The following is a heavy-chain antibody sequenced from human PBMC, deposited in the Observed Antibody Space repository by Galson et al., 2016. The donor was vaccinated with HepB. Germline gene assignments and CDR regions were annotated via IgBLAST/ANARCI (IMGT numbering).Heavy chain of an antibody. CDR1: GYTFTSYG. J-gene: IGHJ4*02. D-gene: IGHD3-3*01. CDR2: ISALNGNT. CDR3: ATDAPDLRFLEWFPQGYY. Sequence: SVKVSCKASGYTFTSYGISWVRQAPGQGLEWMGWISALNGNTNYPQKFQGRVTMTTDTSTSKAYMELRSLRSDDTAVYYCATDAPDLRFLEWFPQGYYWGQGTLVTVSS. V-gene: IGHV1-18*01.